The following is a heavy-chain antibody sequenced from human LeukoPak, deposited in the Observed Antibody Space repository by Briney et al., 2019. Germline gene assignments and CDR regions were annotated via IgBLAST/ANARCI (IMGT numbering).Heavy chain of an antibody. V-gene: IGHV3-30*02. CDR1: GFTFSSYW. CDR3: AKDRCSNGVGCYYYYMDV. J-gene: IGHJ6*03. D-gene: IGHD2-8*01. CDR2: IRYDGSNK. Sequence: PGGSLRLSCAASGFTFSSYWMSWVRQAPGKGLEWVAFIRYDGSNKCYADSVKGRFTISRDSSKNILYLQMNSLRAEDTAVYYCAKDRCSNGVGCYYYYMDVWGKGTTVTISS.